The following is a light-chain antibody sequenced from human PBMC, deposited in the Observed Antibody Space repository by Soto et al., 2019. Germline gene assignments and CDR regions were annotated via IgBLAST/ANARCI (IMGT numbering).Light chain of an antibody. Sequence: QAVVTQEHSLTVSPGGTVTLTCCSSTAAVTSGHYPYWFQQKPGQAPRTLIYDTSNKHSWTPARFSGSLLGGKAALTLSGAQPEDEAEYYCLLSYSDSRPVFGGGTKLTVL. V-gene: IGLV7-46*01. CDR2: DTS. J-gene: IGLJ2*01. CDR3: LLSYSDSRPV. CDR1: TAAVTSGHY.